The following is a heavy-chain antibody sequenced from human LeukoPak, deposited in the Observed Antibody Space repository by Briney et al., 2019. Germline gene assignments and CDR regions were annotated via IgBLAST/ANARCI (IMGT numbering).Heavy chain of an antibody. CDR3: ARERVTMVREVIYSPVDY. CDR2: ISSSSSYI. J-gene: IGHJ4*02. D-gene: IGHD3-10*01. V-gene: IGHV3-21*01. CDR1: GFTFSSYS. Sequence: GGSLRLSCAASGFTFSSYSMNWVRQAPGKGLEWVSSISSSSSYIYYADSVKGRFTISRDNAKNSLYLQMNSLRAEDAAVYYCARERVTMVREVIYSPVDYWGQGTLVTVSS.